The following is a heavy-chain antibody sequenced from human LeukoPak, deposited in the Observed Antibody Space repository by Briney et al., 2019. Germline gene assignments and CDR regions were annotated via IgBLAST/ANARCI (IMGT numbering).Heavy chain of an antibody. CDR1: GFTFGDYA. Sequence: GGSLRLSCTASGFTFGDYAMSWFRQAPGKGLEWVGFIRSKAYSGTTEYAASVKGRFTISRDDSTSIAYLQMNSLRAEDTAVYYCAKEGISEIFGVVRPTYYYYMDVWGKGTTVTVSS. J-gene: IGHJ6*03. V-gene: IGHV3-49*03. CDR3: AKEGISEIFGVVRPTYYYYMDV. D-gene: IGHD3-3*01. CDR2: IRSKAYSGTT.